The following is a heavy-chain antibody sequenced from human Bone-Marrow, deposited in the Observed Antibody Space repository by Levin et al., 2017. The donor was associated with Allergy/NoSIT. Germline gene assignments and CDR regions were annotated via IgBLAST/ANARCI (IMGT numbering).Heavy chain of an antibody. V-gene: IGHV1-2*02. J-gene: IGHJ6*03. CDR1: GYTFTGYY. CDR3: ARDTKAVAAQVSYYYYMDV. Sequence: ASVKVSCKASGYTFTGYYMHWVRQAPGQGLEWMGWINPNSGGTNYAQKFQGRVTMTRDTSISTAYMELSRLRSDDTAVYYCARDTKAVAAQVSYYYYMDVWGKGTTVTVSS. CDR2: INPNSGGT. D-gene: IGHD2-15*01.